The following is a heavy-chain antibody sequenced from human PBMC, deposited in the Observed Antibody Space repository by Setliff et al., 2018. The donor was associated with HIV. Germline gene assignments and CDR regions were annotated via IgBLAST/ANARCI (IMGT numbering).Heavy chain of an antibody. CDR1: GYTFTNYA. CDR2: ANPADSNV. V-gene: IGHV5-51*01. Sequence: PGESLKISCEASGYTFTNYAIAWVRQMPGKGLEWMGVANPADSNVVYSPSFQGQVTISADKSTNTAYLQWSSLKTSDTAIYYCARHNCYDLWGQGVLVTVSS. D-gene: IGHD3-22*01. J-gene: IGHJ4*02. CDR3: ARHNCYDL.